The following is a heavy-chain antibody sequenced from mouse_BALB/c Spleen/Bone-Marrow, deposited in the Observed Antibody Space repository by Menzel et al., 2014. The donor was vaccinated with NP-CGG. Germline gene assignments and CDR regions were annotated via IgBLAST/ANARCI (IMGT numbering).Heavy chain of an antibody. D-gene: IGHD2-14*01. CDR2: ISGGSSAI. CDR1: GFTFSNFG. CDR3: AREGGVRRIVYFDY. J-gene: IGHJ2*01. V-gene: IGHV5-17*02. Sequence: DVKLQESGGGLVQPGGSRKLSCAASGFTFSNFGMHWVRQSPEKGLEWVAYISGGSSAINYADTVKGRFTISRDNPKNTLFLQMTSLRSEDTAMYYCAREGGVRRIVYFDYWGQGTALTVSS.